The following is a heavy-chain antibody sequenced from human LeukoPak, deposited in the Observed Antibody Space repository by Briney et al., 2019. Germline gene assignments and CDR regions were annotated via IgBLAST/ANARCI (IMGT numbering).Heavy chain of an antibody. Sequence: SETLSLTCAVYGGSFSGYYWSWIRQPPGKGLEWIGEINHSGSTNYNPSLKSRVTILVDTSKNQFSLKLSSVTAADTAVYYCARGRYYGSPYYYYYYYMDVWGKGTTVTISS. CDR2: INHSGST. CDR3: ARGRYYGSPYYYYYYYMDV. CDR1: GGSFSGYY. D-gene: IGHD3-10*01. J-gene: IGHJ6*03. V-gene: IGHV4-34*01.